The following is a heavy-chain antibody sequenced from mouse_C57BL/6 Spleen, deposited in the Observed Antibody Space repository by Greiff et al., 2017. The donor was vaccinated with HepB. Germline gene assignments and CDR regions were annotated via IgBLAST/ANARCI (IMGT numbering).Heavy chain of an antibody. CDR3: ARAIYYYGSSPWWFDV. D-gene: IGHD1-1*01. CDR2: ISYDGSN. CDR1: GYSITSGYY. Sequence: EVQLQQSGPGLVKPSQSLSLTCSVTGYSITSGYYWNWIRQFPGNKLEWMGYISYDGSNNYNPSLKNRISITRDTSKNQFFLKLNSVTTEDTATYYCARAIYYYGSSPWWFDVWGTGTTVTVSS. J-gene: IGHJ1*03. V-gene: IGHV3-6*01.